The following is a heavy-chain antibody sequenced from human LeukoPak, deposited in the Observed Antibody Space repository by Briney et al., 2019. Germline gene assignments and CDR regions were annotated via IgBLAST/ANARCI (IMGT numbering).Heavy chain of an antibody. Sequence: PGGSLRLSCAASGFTFSSSAMSWVRQAPGRGLDWVSHISTTGGSTYYADSVKGRFSISRDNAKNSLYLQMSSLRAEDTAVYYCASRGSYYDYWGQGTLVTVSS. V-gene: IGHV3-23*01. J-gene: IGHJ4*02. CDR3: ASRGSYYDY. CDR2: ISTTGGST. D-gene: IGHD1-26*01. CDR1: GFTFSSSA.